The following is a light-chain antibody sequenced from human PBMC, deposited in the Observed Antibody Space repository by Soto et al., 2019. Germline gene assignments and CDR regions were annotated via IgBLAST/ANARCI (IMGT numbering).Light chain of an antibody. CDR3: HEDNTWPWT. J-gene: IGKJ1*01. CDR1: QYLNRN. CDR2: GAS. Sequence: ETVMTQSPATLSVSPGETATLSCPTSQYLNRNLAWYQQKLGKTPRVLIYGASTWDGGIPARFSGSGSGTEFILTISSLQSEDFAVYYCHEDNTWPWTFGQGTKVDI. V-gene: IGKV3-15*01.